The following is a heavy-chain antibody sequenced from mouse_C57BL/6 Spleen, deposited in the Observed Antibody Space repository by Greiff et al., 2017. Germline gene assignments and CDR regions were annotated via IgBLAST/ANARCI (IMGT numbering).Heavy chain of an antibody. D-gene: IGHD1-1*01. CDR2: INPSSGYT. CDR1: GYTFTSYW. CDR3: ANYYGSSYNARDY. Sequence: VMLVESGAELAKPGASVKLSCKASGYTFTSYWMHWVKQRPGQGLEWIGYINPSSGYTKYNQKFKDKATLTADKSSSTAYMQLSSLTYEDSAVYYCANYYGSSYNARDYWGQGTSVTVSS. V-gene: IGHV1-7*01. J-gene: IGHJ4*01.